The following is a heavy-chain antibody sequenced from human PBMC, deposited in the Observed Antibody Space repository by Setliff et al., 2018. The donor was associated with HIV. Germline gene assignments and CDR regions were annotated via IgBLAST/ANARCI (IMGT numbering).Heavy chain of an antibody. V-gene: IGHV7-4-1*02. Sequence: ASVKVSCKASGYTFINYAMNWVRQAPGQGLEWMGWINTNTGNPTYAQGFTGRFVFSLDTSVSTAYLQISSLKAEDTAVYYCARQEGATQQYYFDYWGQGTLVTVSS. J-gene: IGHJ4*02. D-gene: IGHD1-26*01. CDR2: INTNTGNP. CDR1: GYTFINYA. CDR3: ARQEGATQQYYFDY.